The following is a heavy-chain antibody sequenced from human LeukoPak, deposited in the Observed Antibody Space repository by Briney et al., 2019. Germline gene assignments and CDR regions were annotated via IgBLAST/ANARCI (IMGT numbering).Heavy chain of an antibody. J-gene: IGHJ4*02. CDR1: GGSMSSYY. Sequence: SETLSLTCTVSGGSMSSYYWSWIRQPPGKGLEWIGYIYYSGTTNYNPSLKSRVTISVDTSQNQFSLKLRSVTAADTAVYYFARDKRSASCYDFWGQGTLVTVSS. D-gene: IGHD2-2*01. CDR2: IYYSGTT. CDR3: ARDKRSASCYDF. V-gene: IGHV4-59*01.